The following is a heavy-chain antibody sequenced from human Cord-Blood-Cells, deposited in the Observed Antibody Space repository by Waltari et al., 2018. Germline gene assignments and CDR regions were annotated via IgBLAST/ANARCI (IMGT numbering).Heavy chain of an antibody. CDR1: GGSISSYY. Sequence: QVQLQESGPGLVKPSETLSLTCTVSGGSISSYYWSWIRQPARKGLEWIGRIYTSGSTNYNPSLKSRVTMSVDTSKNQFSLKLSSVTAADTAVYYCARANYYGSGSYSYYFDYWGQGTLVTVSS. CDR2: IYTSGST. D-gene: IGHD3-10*01. CDR3: ARANYYGSGSYSYYFDY. V-gene: IGHV4-4*07. J-gene: IGHJ4*02.